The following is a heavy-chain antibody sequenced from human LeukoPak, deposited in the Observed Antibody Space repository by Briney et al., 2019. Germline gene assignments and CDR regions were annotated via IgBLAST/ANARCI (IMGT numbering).Heavy chain of an antibody. J-gene: IGHJ4*02. D-gene: IGHD2-2*01. CDR2: ISTLASST. Sequence: GGTLRLSCAASGFTFRSYGMSWVRQAPGKGLEWVSTISTLASSTYYTDSVKGRFTISRDTSKNTLYLQMNSLRPEDTAVYYCAKERLPAAAPIDYWGQGTLVTVSS. CDR1: GFTFRSYG. CDR3: AKERLPAAAPIDY. V-gene: IGHV3-23*01.